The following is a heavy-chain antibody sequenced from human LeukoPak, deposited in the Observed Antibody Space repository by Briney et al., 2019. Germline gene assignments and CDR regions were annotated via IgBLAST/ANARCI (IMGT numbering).Heavy chain of an antibody. CDR3: ARLRPAYYGSGIGRFDP. CDR1: GYTFTGYY. V-gene: IGHV1-2*02. J-gene: IGHJ5*02. CDR2: INPNSGGT. D-gene: IGHD3-10*01. Sequence: ASVKVSCKASGYTFTGYYMHWARQAPGQGLEWMGWINPNSGGTNYAQKFQGRVTMTRDTSISTAYMELSRLRSDDTAVYYCARLRPAYYGSGIGRFDPWGQGTLVTVSS.